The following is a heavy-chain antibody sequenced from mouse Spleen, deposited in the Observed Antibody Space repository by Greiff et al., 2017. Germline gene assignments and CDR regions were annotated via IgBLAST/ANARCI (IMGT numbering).Heavy chain of an antibody. V-gene: IGHV1-55*01. J-gene: IGHJ1*01. CDR3: ATFYYGNYGGYFDV. Sequence: VQLQQSGAELVKPGASVKMSCKASGYTFTSYWITWVKQRPGQGLEWIGDIYPGSGSTNYNEKFKSKATLTVDTSSSTAYMQLSSLTSEDSAVYYCATFYYGNYGGYFDVWGAGTTVTVSS. D-gene: IGHD2-1*01. CDR2: IYPGSGST. CDR1: GYTFTSYW.